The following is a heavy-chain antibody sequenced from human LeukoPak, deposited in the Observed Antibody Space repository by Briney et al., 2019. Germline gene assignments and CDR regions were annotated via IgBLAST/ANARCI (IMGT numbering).Heavy chain of an antibody. D-gene: IGHD6-13*01. V-gene: IGHV1-2*02. J-gene: IGHJ4*02. Sequence: ASVKVSCKASGYTFTGYYMHWVRQAPGQGLEWMGWINPNSGGTNYAQKLQGRVTMTTDTSTSTAYMELRSLRSDDTAVYYCARATGSSSWYVASYYFDYWGQGTLVTVSS. CDR2: INPNSGGT. CDR3: ARATGSSSWYVASYYFDY. CDR1: GYTFTGYY.